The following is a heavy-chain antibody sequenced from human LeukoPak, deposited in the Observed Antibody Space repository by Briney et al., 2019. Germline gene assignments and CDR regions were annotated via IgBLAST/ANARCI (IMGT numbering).Heavy chain of an antibody. CDR3: VRDISGYYFEY. Sequence: GGSLRLSCAASGFTFSDYHMTWIRQAPGKGLEWVSYISGSSIYTRYADSVKGRFTISRDNAKNSLYLQMNSLRAEDTALYYCVRDISGYYFEYWGQGTLVTVSS. V-gene: IGHV3-11*05. CDR1: GFTFSDYH. CDR2: ISGSSIYT. D-gene: IGHD3-22*01. J-gene: IGHJ4*02.